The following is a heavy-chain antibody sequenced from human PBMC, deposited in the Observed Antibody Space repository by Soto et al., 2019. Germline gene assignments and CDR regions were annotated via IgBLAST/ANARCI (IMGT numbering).Heavy chain of an antibody. V-gene: IGHV4-59*01. CDR3: ASSLHSGSYYY. D-gene: IGHD1-26*01. J-gene: IGHJ4*02. CDR1: GGSISSYY. CDR2: IYYSGST. Sequence: SETLSLTCTVSGGSISSYYWSWIRQPPGKGLEWIGYIYYSGSTNYNPSLKSRVTISVDTSKNQFSLKLSSVTAADTAVYYCASSLHSGSYYYWGQGTLVTVSS.